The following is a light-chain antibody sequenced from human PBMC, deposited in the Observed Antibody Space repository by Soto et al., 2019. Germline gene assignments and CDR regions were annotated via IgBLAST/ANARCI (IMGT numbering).Light chain of an antibody. CDR3: QHTNTFLPLT. Sequence: DLQMTQSPSSVSASVGDRVTITCRASQGISNWLAWYQQQPGKAPKLLIYGASSLQSGVPSRFSGGGSGTHFTLIISSLQPEDFATHYCQHTNTFLPLTFGGGTKVEI. V-gene: IGKV1-12*01. J-gene: IGKJ4*01. CDR2: GAS. CDR1: QGISNW.